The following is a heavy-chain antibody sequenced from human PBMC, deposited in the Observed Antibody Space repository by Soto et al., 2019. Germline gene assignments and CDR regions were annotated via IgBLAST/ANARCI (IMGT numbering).Heavy chain of an antibody. CDR3: ARASGPFDY. J-gene: IGHJ4*02. Sequence: QVQLVESGGGVVQPGRSLRLSCAASGFTFSSYGMHWVRQAPGKGLDWVAVIWFDGSNKYYADSVKGRFTISRDNSKNAVYLQMNSLRAEDTALYYCARASGPFDYWGQGTLVTVSS. CDR2: IWFDGSNK. CDR1: GFTFSSYG. V-gene: IGHV3-33*01.